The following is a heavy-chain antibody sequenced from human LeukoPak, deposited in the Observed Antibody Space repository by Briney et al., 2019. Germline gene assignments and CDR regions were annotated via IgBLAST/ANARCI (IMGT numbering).Heavy chain of an antibody. V-gene: IGHV3-49*04. CDR1: GFTFGSYT. CDR3: TNSLTRGWYLLYFEY. CDR2: IRSKAYGGTT. Sequence: PGGSLRLTCTVSGFTFGSYTMGWVRQAPGKGLEWVGFIRSKAYGGTTEYAASVKGRFTISRDDSKSIAYLQMNSLNTEDTAVYYCTNSLTRGWYLLYFEYWGQGTLVTVSS. D-gene: IGHD6-19*01. J-gene: IGHJ4*02.